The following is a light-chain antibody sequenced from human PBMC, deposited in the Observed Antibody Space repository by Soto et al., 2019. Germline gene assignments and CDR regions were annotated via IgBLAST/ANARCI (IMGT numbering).Light chain of an antibody. CDR3: HQYDNAPQT. CDR2: GAS. V-gene: IGKV3-20*01. CDR1: QTLRRTY. Sequence: EIVMTQSPCTLSVSPGERATLSCRASQTLRRTYIAWYQQKPGQAPRVLIYGASKRATGIPDRFSGSGSGTDFSLTISRLEPEDFAVYYCHQYDNAPQTYGQGT. J-gene: IGKJ2*01.